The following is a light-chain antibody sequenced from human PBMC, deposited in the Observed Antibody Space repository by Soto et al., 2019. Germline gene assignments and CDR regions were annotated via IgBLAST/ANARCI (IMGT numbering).Light chain of an antibody. CDR1: QSVTASY. Sequence: EIVLTQSPGTLSLSPGERATLSCRASQSVTASYLAWYHQKPGQAPRLLIYGASSRATGIPDRFSGSGSGTDFTLIINRVEPEDFAVDYCQQYGSSPLTFGGGTKVEIK. CDR3: QQYGSSPLT. J-gene: IGKJ4*01. V-gene: IGKV3-20*01. CDR2: GAS.